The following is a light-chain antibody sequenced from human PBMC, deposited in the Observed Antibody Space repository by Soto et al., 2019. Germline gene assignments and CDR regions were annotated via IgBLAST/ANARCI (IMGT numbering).Light chain of an antibody. V-gene: IGKV1-39*01. CDR3: QQSYSRPIT. Sequence: GLQSGVPSRFNGSVSGTEFTLTISRLQPEDFANYCCQQSYSRPITFGQGTRLEIK. J-gene: IGKJ5*01.